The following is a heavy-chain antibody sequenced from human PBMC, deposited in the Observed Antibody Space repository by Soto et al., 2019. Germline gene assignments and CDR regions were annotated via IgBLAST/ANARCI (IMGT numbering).Heavy chain of an antibody. CDR2: IYWDDDT. Sequence: HITLKESGPTLVKPTQTLTLTCIFSGFSFSADGVGVGWIRQPPGKTLEWLALIYWDDDTRYRPSLKSRLTTTKDSPKNQVVLTLTNMDPLDTATYSGAPAFGGTSWPNDAFDVWGQGTGVTVSS. CDR3: APAFGGTSWPNDAFDV. D-gene: IGHD3-16*01. CDR1: GFSFSADGVG. V-gene: IGHV2-5*02. J-gene: IGHJ3*01.